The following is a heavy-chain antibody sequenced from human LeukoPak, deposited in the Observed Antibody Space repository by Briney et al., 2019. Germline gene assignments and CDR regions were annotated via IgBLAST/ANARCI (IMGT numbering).Heavy chain of an antibody. V-gene: IGHV3-9*01. CDR2: ISWNSGSI. D-gene: IGHD3-22*01. CDR3: ARDFSPTRYYYDSSGLGL. CDR1: GFTFDDYA. J-gene: IGHJ4*02. Sequence: GGSLRLSCAAPGFTFDDYAMHWVQQAPGKGLEWVLGISWNSGSIGYADSVKGRFTISRDNAKNSLYLQMNSLRAEDTAVYYCARDFSPTRYYYDSSGLGLWGQGTLVTVSS.